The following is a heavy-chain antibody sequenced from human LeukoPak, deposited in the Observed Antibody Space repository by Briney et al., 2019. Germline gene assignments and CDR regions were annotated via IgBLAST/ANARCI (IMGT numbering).Heavy chain of an antibody. D-gene: IGHD6-13*01. CDR2: ISGSGGST. V-gene: IGHV3-23*01. CDR3: AKGPGYSSSWYVN. Sequence: GGSLRLSCAASGFTFSSYAMSWVRQAPGKGLEWVSAISGSGGSTYYADSVKGRFTISRDNSKNTLYLQMNSLRAEDTAVCYCAKGPGYSSSWYVNWGQGTLVTVSS. J-gene: IGHJ4*02. CDR1: GFTFSSYA.